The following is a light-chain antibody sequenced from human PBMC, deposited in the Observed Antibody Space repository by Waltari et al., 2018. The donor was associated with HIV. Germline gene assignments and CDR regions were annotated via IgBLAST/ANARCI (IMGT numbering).Light chain of an antibody. Sequence: SYVLTQPPSVSVAPGQTARITCGGNDIATKNVHWYQQKPGQAPVLVVYDDSDRPSGIPERFSGSNSGNTATLTITRVEAGDEADYYCQVWDPSSDHVVFGGGTKLTVL. J-gene: IGLJ2*01. CDR2: DDS. CDR1: DIATKN. V-gene: IGLV3-21*02. CDR3: QVWDPSSDHVV.